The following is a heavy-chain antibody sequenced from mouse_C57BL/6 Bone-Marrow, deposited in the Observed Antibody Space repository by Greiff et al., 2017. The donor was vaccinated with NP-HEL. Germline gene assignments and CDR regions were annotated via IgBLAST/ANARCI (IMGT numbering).Heavy chain of an antibody. V-gene: IGHV1-55*01. J-gene: IGHJ4*01. CDR2: ICPGSGST. CDR1: GYTFTSYW. Sequence: QVQLQQPGAELVKPGASVKMSCKASGYTFTSYWITWVKQRPGQGLEWIGDICPGSGSTNYNEKFKSKATLTVDTSSSTAYMQLSSLTSEDSAVYYCARFPSMVQYAMDYWGQGTSVTVSS. D-gene: IGHD2-2*01. CDR3: ARFPSMVQYAMDY.